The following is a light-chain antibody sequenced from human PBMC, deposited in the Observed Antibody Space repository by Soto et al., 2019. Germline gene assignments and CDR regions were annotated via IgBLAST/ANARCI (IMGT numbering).Light chain of an antibody. CDR3: QQSYSLPRT. J-gene: IGKJ1*01. Sequence: DIQLTQSPSSLSASVGDRVTITCRASQGINTYLNWYQQKSGEAPKLLIYKAINLQNGVPSRFSGSGSGTDFTLTIGGLQPEDLATYCCQQSYSLPRTFGQGTKVDLK. CDR1: QGINTY. V-gene: IGKV1-39*01. CDR2: KAI.